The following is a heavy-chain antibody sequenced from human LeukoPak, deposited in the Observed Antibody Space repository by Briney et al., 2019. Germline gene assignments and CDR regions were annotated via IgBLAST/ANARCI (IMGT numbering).Heavy chain of an antibody. CDR3: AKAYGTTAIFDY. Sequence: PGGSLRLSCAASGFTFDDYAMHWVRQAPGKGLEWVSGISWNGGSIGYADSVKGRFTISRDNAKNSLYLQMNSLRAEDTALYYCAKAYGTTAIFDYWGQGTLVTVSS. CDR2: ISWNGGSI. V-gene: IGHV3-9*01. J-gene: IGHJ4*02. CDR1: GFTFDDYA. D-gene: IGHD1-14*01.